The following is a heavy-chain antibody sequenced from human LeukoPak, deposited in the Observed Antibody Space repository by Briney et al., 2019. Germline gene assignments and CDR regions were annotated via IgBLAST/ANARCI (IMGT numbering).Heavy chain of an antibody. D-gene: IGHD2-21*02. V-gene: IGHV4-59*12. Sequence: SETLSLTCSVSGVSISTAYWSWIRQPPGKGLEWIGNIHYSGSTYYNPSLKSRVTISVDTSKNQFSLKLSSVTAADTAVYYCARGKAYCGGDCYYWFDPWGQGTLVTVSS. J-gene: IGHJ5*02. CDR2: IHYSGST. CDR1: GVSISTAY. CDR3: ARGKAYCGGDCYYWFDP.